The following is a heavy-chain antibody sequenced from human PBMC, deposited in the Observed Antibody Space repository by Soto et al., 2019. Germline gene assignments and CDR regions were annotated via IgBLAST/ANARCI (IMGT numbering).Heavy chain of an antibody. CDR2: INPNSGGT. CDR1: GYTFSDYY. V-gene: IGHV1-2*02. D-gene: IGHD1-1*01. CDR3: AREPATAKPEGVDF. J-gene: IGHJ4*02. Sequence: ASVKVSCKASGYTFSDYYIHWVRQAPGQGLEWMGWINPNSGGTKNAPKFQGGVTMTRDTSITTAYMELSRLRSGDTAVYYCAREPATAKPEGVDFWGQGTLVTVSS.